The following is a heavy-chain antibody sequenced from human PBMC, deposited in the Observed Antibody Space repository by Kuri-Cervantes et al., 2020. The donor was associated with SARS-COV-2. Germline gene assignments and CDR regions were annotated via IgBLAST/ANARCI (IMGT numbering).Heavy chain of an antibody. V-gene: IGHV3-15*07. CDR1: GFTFSNAW. J-gene: IGHJ5*02. CDR2: IKSKTDGGTT. D-gene: IGHD6-6*01. CDR3: TRETYSSSYWFDP. Sequence: ETLSLTCAASGFTFSNAWMNWVRQAPGKGLEWVGRIKSKTDGGTTDYAAPVKGRFTISRDDSKNTLYLQMNSLKTEDTAVYYCTRETYSSSYWFDPWGQGTLVTVSS.